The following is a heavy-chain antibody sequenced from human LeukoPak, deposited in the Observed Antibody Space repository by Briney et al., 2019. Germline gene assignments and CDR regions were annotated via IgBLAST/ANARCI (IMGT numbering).Heavy chain of an antibody. D-gene: IGHD3-9*01. J-gene: IGHJ4*02. CDR2: ITYDGSIT. CDR1: GFTFSSNA. V-gene: IGHV3-74*01. CDR3: TRASHDWSIDY. Sequence: PGGSLRLSCTASGFTFSSNAMSWVRQAPGKGLEWVSGITYDGSITTYADSVKGRFTLSRDNTKNTVYLQMNSLRADDTALYFCTRASHDWSIDYWGQGTLVIVSS.